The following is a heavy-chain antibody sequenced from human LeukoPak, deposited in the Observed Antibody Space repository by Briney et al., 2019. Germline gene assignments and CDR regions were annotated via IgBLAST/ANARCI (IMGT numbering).Heavy chain of an antibody. Sequence: PGRSLRLSCAASGFIFDDYAMHWVRQAPGKGLEWVSGISWNSGSIGYADSVRGRFTISRDNAKNSLYLQMNSLRAEDTAVYYCARGSWIQLWFDYWGQGTLVTVSS. CDR1: GFIFDDYA. J-gene: IGHJ4*02. CDR3: ARGSWIQLWFDY. CDR2: ISWNSGSI. D-gene: IGHD5-18*01. V-gene: IGHV3-9*01.